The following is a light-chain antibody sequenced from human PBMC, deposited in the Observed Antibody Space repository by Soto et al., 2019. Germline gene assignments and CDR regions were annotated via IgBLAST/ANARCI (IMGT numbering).Light chain of an antibody. Sequence: EIVLTPSPGTLSLSPVERATLSCRASQSVSSSYLAWYQQKPGQAPRLLIYGASSRATGIPDRFSGSGSGTEFTLTISSLQSEDFAVYYCQQHGSSPITFGQGTRVEI. J-gene: IGKJ5*01. CDR2: GAS. CDR1: QSVSSSY. CDR3: QQHGSSPIT. V-gene: IGKV3-20*01.